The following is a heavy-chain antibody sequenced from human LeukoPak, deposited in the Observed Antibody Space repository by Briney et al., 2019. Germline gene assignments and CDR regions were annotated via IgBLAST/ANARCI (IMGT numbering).Heavy chain of an antibody. Sequence: GASVKVSCKVSGDTLTELSMHWVRQAPGKGLEWMGSFDPEDAETIYAQKFQGRVTMTEDTSTDTAYMELSSLRSEDTAVYYCATVGNWNDGIDYWGQGTLVTVSS. D-gene: IGHD1-20*01. CDR2: FDPEDAET. J-gene: IGHJ4*02. CDR1: GDTLTELS. CDR3: ATVGNWNDGIDY. V-gene: IGHV1-24*01.